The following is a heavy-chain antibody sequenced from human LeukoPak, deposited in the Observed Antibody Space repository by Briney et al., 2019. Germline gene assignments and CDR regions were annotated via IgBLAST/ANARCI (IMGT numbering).Heavy chain of an antibody. CDR3: ARVVAAAGTYYYYYYGMDV. J-gene: IGHJ6*02. D-gene: IGHD6-13*01. Sequence: SVKVSCKASGGTLSSYGINWGRHAPRQGLGWVGRIFPILGVTNYAQKSQGRVTITADKSTSTAYMELSSLKSEDTAVYYCARVVAAAGTYYYYYYGMDVWGQGTTVTVSS. CDR2: IFPILGVT. CDR1: GGTLSSYG. V-gene: IGHV1-69*04.